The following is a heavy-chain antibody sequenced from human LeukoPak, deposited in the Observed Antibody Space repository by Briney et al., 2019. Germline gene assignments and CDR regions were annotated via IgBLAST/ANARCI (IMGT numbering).Heavy chain of an antibody. CDR3: ARDSPRVRLLWSH. J-gene: IGHJ4*02. V-gene: IGHV1-18*01. D-gene: IGHD3-10*01. Sequence: ASVEVSCKASGYTLTSYGISWARQAPGQGLEWMGWISAYNGNTNYAQKLQGRVTMTTDTSTSTAYMELRSLRSDDTAVYYCARDSPRVRLLWSHWGQGTLVTVSS. CDR2: ISAYNGNT. CDR1: GYTLTSYG.